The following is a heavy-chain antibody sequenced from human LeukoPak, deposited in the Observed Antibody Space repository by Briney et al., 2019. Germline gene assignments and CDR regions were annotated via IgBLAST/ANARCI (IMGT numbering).Heavy chain of an antibody. CDR3: AKDMFGDF. CDR1: GFPFSSYA. D-gene: IGHD3-10*02. J-gene: IGHJ4*02. V-gene: IGHV3-23*01. Sequence: PGESLRLSCAASGFPFSSYAMTWVRQAPGKGLGWVSSISGGGGSTYYADSVEGRFTISRDNPKNTLYLQMNSLRAGDTAVYYCAKDMFGDFWGQGTLVTVSS. CDR2: ISGGGGST.